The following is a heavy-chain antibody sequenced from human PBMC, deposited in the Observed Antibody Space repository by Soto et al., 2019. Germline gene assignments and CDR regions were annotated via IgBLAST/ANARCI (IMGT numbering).Heavy chain of an antibody. CDR2: INEDGTET. J-gene: IGHJ6*02. V-gene: IGHV3-7*03. CDR1: QFPFWRFW. CDR3: ARCITMVRGEVARGPKYYYYGLDV. D-gene: IGHD3-10*01. Sequence: GSLRLSFVVPQFPFWRFWMSWVPQGPGKGPEWGGNINEDGTETYYAESVRGRLTFSRDNAQNSLFLQMNSLRAEDTAVYYCARCITMVRGEVARGPKYYYYGLDVWGQGTTVTVSS.